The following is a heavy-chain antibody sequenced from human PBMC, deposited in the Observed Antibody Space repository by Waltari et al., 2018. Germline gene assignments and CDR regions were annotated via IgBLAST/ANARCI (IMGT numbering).Heavy chain of an antibody. J-gene: IGHJ4*02. CDR2: ISSSGISS. V-gene: IGHV3-48*04. D-gene: IGHD1-26*01. CDR3: ARGRQGAY. CDR1: GFTFSSYS. Sequence: EVQLVESGGGLVQPGGSLRLSCAAPGFTFSSYSMNWVRQAPGRGHEWLSYISSSGISSYYAVSVNGRFTISRDNTKNSLYLQMNSQSAEDTAVYYCARGRQGAYWGQGTLVTVSS.